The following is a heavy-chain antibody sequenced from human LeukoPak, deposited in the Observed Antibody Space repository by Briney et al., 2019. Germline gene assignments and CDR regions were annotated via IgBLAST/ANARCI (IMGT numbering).Heavy chain of an antibody. D-gene: IGHD3-22*01. Sequence: GESLKISCKGSGYSFTSYWIGWVRQMPGKCLERMWIIYPGDSDTRHSPSFQGQVTISADKSISTAYLQWSSLKASDTAMYYCARTGDSSGYSWYFDLWGRGTLVTVSS. CDR3: ARTGDSSGYSWYFDL. J-gene: IGHJ2*01. CDR2: IYPGDSDT. V-gene: IGHV5-51*01. CDR1: GYSFTSYW.